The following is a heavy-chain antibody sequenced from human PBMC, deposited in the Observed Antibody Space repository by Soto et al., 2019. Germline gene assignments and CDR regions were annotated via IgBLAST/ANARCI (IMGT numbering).Heavy chain of an antibody. CDR2: IYYSGST. Sequence: SETLSLTCTVSGGSISSSSYYWGWIRQPPGKGLEWIGSIYYSGSTYYNPSLKSRVTISVDTSKNQFSLKLSSVTAADTAVYYCARHNIVATTWGNNYFDYWGQGTLVTVSS. CDR1: GGSISSSSYY. CDR3: ARHNIVATTWGNNYFDY. V-gene: IGHV4-39*01. D-gene: IGHD5-12*01. J-gene: IGHJ4*02.